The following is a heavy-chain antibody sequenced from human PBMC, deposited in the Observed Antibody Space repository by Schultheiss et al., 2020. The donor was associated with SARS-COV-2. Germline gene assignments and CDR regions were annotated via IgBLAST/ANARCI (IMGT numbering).Heavy chain of an antibody. CDR1: GFTFSSYE. CDR3: ARALTTVTTDY. CDR2: ISSSGSTI. D-gene: IGHD4-17*01. V-gene: IGHV3-48*03. Sequence: GGSLRLSCAASGFTFSSYEMNWVRQAPGKGLEWVSYISSSGSTIYYADSVKGRFTISRDNAKNSLYLQMNSLRAEDTAVYYCARALTTVTTDYWGQGTLVTVAS. J-gene: IGHJ4*02.